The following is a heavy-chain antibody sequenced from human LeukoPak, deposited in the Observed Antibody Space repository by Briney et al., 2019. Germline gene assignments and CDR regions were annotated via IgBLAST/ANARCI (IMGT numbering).Heavy chain of an antibody. D-gene: IGHD6-6*01. V-gene: IGHV3-74*01. CDR3: ARTGSGTSANNL. CDR2: INNDGSTT. Sequence: PGGSLRLPCTASGFTLSTYWMHWFRQAPGKGLVWVSRINNDGSTTDYADSVKGRFTISRDNARNTLYLQMNSLRVEDTAMYYCARTGSGTSANNLWGQGTLVTVSS. J-gene: IGHJ5*02. CDR1: GFTLSTYW.